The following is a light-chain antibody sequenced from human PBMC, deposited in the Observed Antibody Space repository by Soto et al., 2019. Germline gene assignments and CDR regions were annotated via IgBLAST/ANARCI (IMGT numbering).Light chain of an antibody. CDR1: QSISGY. CDR3: QQSYSTPRT. V-gene: IGKV1-39*01. CDR2: AAS. Sequence: DIQMTQSPSSLSASVGDRVTITCRASQSISGYLNWYHQKPGKAPKLLIYAASSLQSGVPSRFSRSGSGTAITLTISSLPTEDFATDDDQQSYSTPRTFGQGTNLLIK. J-gene: IGKJ2*02.